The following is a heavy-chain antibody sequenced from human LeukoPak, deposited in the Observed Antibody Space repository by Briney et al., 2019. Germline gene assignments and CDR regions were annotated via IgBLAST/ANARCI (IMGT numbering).Heavy chain of an antibody. D-gene: IGHD3-22*01. CDR2: IYTSGST. CDR3: ARVRRGYYDSSGYEDAFDI. Sequence: SETLSLTCTVSGGSISSGSYYWGWIRQPGGKGLEWIGRIYTSGSTNYNYSLKSRFTISVDTSKDQFSLKLSSVTAADTAVYYCARVRRGYYDSSGYEDAFDIWGQGTMVTVSS. J-gene: IGHJ3*02. V-gene: IGHV4-61*02. CDR1: GGSISSGSYY.